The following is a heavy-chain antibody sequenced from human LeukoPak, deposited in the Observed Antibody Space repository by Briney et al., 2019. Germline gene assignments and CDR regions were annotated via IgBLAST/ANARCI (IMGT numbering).Heavy chain of an antibody. D-gene: IGHD2/OR15-2a*01. Sequence: ASVKVSCKASGYTFTSYDINWVRQAPGQGLEWMGWMNPNSGNTGYAQKFQGRLTITRNTSISTAYMELSSLRSEDTAVYYCARRSSGGTLLNDYWGQGTLVTVSS. CDR2: MNPNSGNT. CDR1: GYTFTSYD. CDR3: ARRSSGGTLLNDY. J-gene: IGHJ4*02. V-gene: IGHV1-8*03.